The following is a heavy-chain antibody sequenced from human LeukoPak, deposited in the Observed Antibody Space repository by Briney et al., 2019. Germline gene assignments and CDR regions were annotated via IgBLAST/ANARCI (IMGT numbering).Heavy chain of an antibody. CDR2: INPSGGST. J-gene: IGHJ4*02. V-gene: IGHV1-46*01. CDR1: GYTFTSYY. CDR3: ARWLGEYYFDY. D-gene: IGHD5-12*01. Sequence: GASVKVSCKASGYTFTSYYMHWVRQAPGQGLGWMGIINPSGGSTSYAQKFQGRVTMTRDTSTSTVYMELSSLRSEDTAVYYRARWLGEYYFDYWGQGTLVTVSS.